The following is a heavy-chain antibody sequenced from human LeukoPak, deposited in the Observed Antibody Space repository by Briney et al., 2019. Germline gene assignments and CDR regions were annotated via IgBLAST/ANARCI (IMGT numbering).Heavy chain of an antibody. CDR3: AREVGDS. J-gene: IGHJ5*01. Sequence: GASVKVSCKASGYTFTSYYMHWVRQAPGQGLEWMGIINPSGGSTNYAQKLQGRVTMTTDTSTSTAYMELRSLRSDDTAVYYCAREVGDSWGQGTLVTVSS. D-gene: IGHD1-26*01. V-gene: IGHV1-46*01. CDR2: INPSGGST. CDR1: GYTFTSYY.